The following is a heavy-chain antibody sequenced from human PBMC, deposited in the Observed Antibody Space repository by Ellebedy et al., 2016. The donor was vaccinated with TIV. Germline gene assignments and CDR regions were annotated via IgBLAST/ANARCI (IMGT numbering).Heavy chain of an antibody. D-gene: IGHD2-21*02. CDR1: GLTVSSNH. J-gene: IGHJ3*02. CDR2: IYSGGST. Sequence: GESLKISXAASGLTVSSNHMNWVRQAPGKGLEWLSVIYSGGSTYYADSVKGRFTISRDDSKNTAYLQMNSLKTEDTAVYYCTRSMTLAAFDIWGQGTMVTVSS. V-gene: IGHV3-53*01. CDR3: TRSMTLAAFDI.